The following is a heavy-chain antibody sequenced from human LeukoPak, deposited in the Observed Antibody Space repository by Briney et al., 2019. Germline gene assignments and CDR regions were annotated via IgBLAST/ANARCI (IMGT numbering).Heavy chain of an antibody. CDR2: ISAYNGNT. CDR3: ARGFPPRRNYDSSGYYSYYFDY. V-gene: IGHV1-18*01. Sequence: ASVKVSCKASGYTFTSYGISWVRQAPGQGLEWMGWISAYNGNTNYAQKLQGRVTMTTDTSTSTAYMELRSLRSDDTAVYYCARGFPPRRNYDSSGYYSYYFDYWGQGTLVTVSS. D-gene: IGHD3-22*01. J-gene: IGHJ4*02. CDR1: GYTFTSYG.